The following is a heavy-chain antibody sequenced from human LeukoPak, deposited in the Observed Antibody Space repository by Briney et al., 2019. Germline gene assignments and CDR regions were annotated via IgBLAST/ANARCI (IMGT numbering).Heavy chain of an antibody. V-gene: IGHV4-59*01. Sequence: SETLSLTCTVSGGSISSYYWSWIRQPPGKGLEWIGYIYYSGSTNYNPSLKSRVTISADTSKNQFSLKLSSVTAADTAVYYCARVPYGANDRTSYYYYMDVWGKGTTVTVSS. J-gene: IGHJ6*03. CDR2: IYYSGST. CDR3: ARVPYGANDRTSYYYYMDV. D-gene: IGHD4-17*01. CDR1: GGSISSYY.